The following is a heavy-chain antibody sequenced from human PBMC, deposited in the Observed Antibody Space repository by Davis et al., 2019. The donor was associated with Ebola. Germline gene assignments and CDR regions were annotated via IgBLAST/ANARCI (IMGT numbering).Heavy chain of an antibody. CDR2: IRNDASTK. D-gene: IGHD6-13*01. CDR3: AKWGQQMVDYYLDY. Sequence: GGSLRLSCAASGFTFSGYGMHWVRQAPGKGLEWVGFIRNDASTKHYADSVKGRFTISRDNSKSTLYLQMNSLRAEDTAVYYCAKWGQQMVDYYLDYWGQGTPVTVSS. J-gene: IGHJ4*02. CDR1: GFTFSGYG. V-gene: IGHV3-30*02.